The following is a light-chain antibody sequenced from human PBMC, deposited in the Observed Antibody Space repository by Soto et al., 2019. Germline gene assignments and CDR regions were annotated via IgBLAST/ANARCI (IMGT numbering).Light chain of an antibody. CDR3: MQATHWPIP. CDR2: KVS. J-gene: IGKJ5*01. CDR1: HIVVYSDGIAY. V-gene: IGKV2-30*01. Sequence: DGVMTQSPVSLPITLGQAAPFSFRSNHIVVYSDGIAYFSWFQQRPGRSPRRLIYKVSNRDSGVPARFSGSGSGTDFALKISRVEADDVGVYYCMQATHWPIPVGQGTRLEI.